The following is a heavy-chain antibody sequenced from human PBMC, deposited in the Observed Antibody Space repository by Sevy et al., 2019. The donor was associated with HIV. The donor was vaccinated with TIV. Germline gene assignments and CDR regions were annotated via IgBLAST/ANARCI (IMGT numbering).Heavy chain of an antibody. J-gene: IGHJ4*02. D-gene: IGHD2-2*01. V-gene: IGHV1-18*04. CDR1: GYNFRSYG. CDR2: ISPYSGDT. CDR3: ARDKPQGVVIIPGSMWGAIDY. Sequence: ASVKVSCRFSGYNFRSYGISWVRQAPGQGLEWMGWISPYSGDTDFAQKFKDRVSMTSDASTSTAYMELRSLRSDDTAVYYCARDKPQGVVIIPGSMWGAIDYWGRGTLVTVSS.